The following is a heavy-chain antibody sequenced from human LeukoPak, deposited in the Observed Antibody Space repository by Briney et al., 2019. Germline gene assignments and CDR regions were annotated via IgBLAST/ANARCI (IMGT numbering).Heavy chain of an antibody. CDR1: GLTFSSSW. D-gene: IGHD5-18*01. Sequence: GGSLRLSCAVSGLTFSSSWMDWVRQAPGKGLEWVASINPNGNKKYSADSVKGRFTISRDNAENSLYLQMNSLRVEDTAFYYCARDLAYSRLDYWGQGMLVTVSS. V-gene: IGHV3-7*01. CDR2: INPNGNKK. J-gene: IGHJ4*02. CDR3: ARDLAYSRLDY.